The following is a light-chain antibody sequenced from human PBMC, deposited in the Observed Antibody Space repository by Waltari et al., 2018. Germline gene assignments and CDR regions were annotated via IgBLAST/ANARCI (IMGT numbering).Light chain of an antibody. V-gene: IGLV2-23*02. Sequence: QSALTQPASVSGSPGQSITISCTGTSSDVGGDNVSWYQQHPGKAPKFFIYNVSQRPSGISNRFSGSKSGNTASLTISRLQAEDEAVYYCCSYAGSSTYVFGTGTMVTVL. J-gene: IGLJ1*01. CDR1: SSDVGGDN. CDR3: CSYAGSSTYV. CDR2: NVS.